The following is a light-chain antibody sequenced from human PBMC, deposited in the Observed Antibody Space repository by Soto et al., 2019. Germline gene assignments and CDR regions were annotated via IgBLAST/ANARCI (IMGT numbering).Light chain of an antibody. CDR1: SGDVGAFDY. CDR2: DVS. Sequence: QSALTQPASVSGSPGQSITLSCAGTSGDVGAFDYVSWYQHHPGKVPKLMIYDVSDRPSGVSTRFSGSKSANMASLTISGLQADDEADYYCAAYTTSSTLVFGGGTKVTVL. J-gene: IGLJ3*02. CDR3: AAYTTSSTLV. V-gene: IGLV2-14*03.